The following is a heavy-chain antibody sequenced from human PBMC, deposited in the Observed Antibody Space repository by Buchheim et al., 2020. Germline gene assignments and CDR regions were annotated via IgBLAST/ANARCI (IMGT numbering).Heavy chain of an antibody. J-gene: IGHJ5*02. D-gene: IGHD1-26*01. CDR1: GGSVSSGSYY. CDR2: IYYSGST. V-gene: IGHV4-61*01. Sequence: QVQLQESGPGLVKPSETLSLTCTVSGGSVSSGSYYWSWIRQPPGKGLEWIGYIYYSGSTNYNPSLKSRVTISVDTSKNQFSLKLSSVTAADTAVYYCAREERGYSGSYWSTFDPWGQGTL. CDR3: AREERGYSGSYWSTFDP.